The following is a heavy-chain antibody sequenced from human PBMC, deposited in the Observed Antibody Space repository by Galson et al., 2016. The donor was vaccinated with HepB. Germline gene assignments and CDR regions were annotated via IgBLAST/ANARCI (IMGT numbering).Heavy chain of an antibody. Sequence: SLRLSCAASGFTFSNAWMTWVRQAPGKGLEWVALISYDGNNRYYADSVKGRFTISRDNSKNTLYLQMNSLRAEDTAVYYCARYAKQQLLWSRLGGYNWFDPWGQGTLVTVSS. CDR2: ISYDGNNR. CDR3: ARYAKQQLLWSRLGGYNWFDP. D-gene: IGHD6-13*01. CDR1: GFTFSNAW. J-gene: IGHJ5*02. V-gene: IGHV3-30*03.